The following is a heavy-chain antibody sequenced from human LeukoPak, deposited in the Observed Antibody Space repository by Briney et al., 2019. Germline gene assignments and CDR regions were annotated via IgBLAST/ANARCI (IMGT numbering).Heavy chain of an antibody. CDR1: GGYISSSSYY. V-gene: IGHV4-39*01. Sequence: PSETLSLNCTVSGGYISSSSYYWGWIRQTPGKGLEWIGSIYKSGNSHYNPSLKSRVTISIDTSKNQFSLKVTSVTVADTAVYYCVRPGTSGTEGLEYWGQGTLVTVSS. CDR3: VRPGTSGTEGLEY. J-gene: IGHJ4*02. CDR2: IYKSGNS. D-gene: IGHD1-26*01.